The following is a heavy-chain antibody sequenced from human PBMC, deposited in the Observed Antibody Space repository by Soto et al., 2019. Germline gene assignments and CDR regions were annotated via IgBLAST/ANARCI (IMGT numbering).Heavy chain of an antibody. CDR1: GFTFSSYA. D-gene: IGHD3-10*01. CDR3: AKPWREFGELLSPLDY. J-gene: IGHJ4*02. V-gene: IGHV3-23*01. Sequence: GGSLRLSCAASGFTFSSYAMNWVRQAPGKGLEWVSLISGSGGSTYYADSVKGRFTISRDNSKNTLYLQMNGLRAEDTAVYYCAKPWREFGELLSPLDYWRQGTLVTVSS. CDR2: ISGSGGST.